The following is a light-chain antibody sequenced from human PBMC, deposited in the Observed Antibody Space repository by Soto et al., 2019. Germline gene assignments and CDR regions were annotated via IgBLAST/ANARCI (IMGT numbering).Light chain of an antibody. J-gene: IGKJ5*01. CDR3: QQYTGPPTT. V-gene: IGKV3-20*01. CDR1: QTVSSNY. CDR2: GAS. Sequence: EILLTQSPDTLSLSQGERATLSCRASQTVSSNYLAWCQQRPGQAPRLLIYGASTRAAGIPDRFSGSGSGTDFTLTITRLEPEDSAVYFCQQYTGPPTTFGQRTRLEI.